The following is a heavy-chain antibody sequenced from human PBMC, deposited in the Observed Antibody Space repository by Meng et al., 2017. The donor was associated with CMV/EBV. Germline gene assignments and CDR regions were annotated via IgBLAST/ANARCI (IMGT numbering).Heavy chain of an antibody. Sequence: QMHLQELGPGLGRSSETLSSTRCVSGGFFSGFCWTWVRQPAGKGLEWIGRIYSTGGTNYNPSFESRVTISLDGSNNQFSLKLNSVTAADTAIYYCARERGDDSGYNFDSWGQGTLVTVSS. D-gene: IGHD3-22*01. J-gene: IGHJ4*02. V-gene: IGHV4-4*07. CDR2: IYSTGGT. CDR1: GGFFSGFC. CDR3: ARERGDDSGYNFDS.